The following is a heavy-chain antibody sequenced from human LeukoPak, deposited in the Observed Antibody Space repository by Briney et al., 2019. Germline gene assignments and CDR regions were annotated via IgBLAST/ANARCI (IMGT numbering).Heavy chain of an antibody. CDR2: IYYSGST. Sequence: SETLSLTCTVSGGSISGYYWSWIRQPPGKGLEWIGYIYYSGSTNYNPSLKSRVTISVDTSKNQFSLKLSSVTAADTAVYYCARGDDGYGPYFDYWGQGTLVTVSS. CDR1: GGSISGYY. V-gene: IGHV4-59*01. CDR3: ARGDDGYGPYFDY. D-gene: IGHD5-18*01. J-gene: IGHJ4*02.